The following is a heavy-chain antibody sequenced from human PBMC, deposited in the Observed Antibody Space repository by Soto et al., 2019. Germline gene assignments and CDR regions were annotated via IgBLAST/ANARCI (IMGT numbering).Heavy chain of an antibody. CDR3: ARDNGLAGSFDP. V-gene: IGHV3-48*02. D-gene: IGHD6-13*01. CDR1: GLTFSSYS. J-gene: IGHJ5*01. CDR2: ITSSRTTI. Sequence: PGGSLRLSCAASGLTFSSYSMNWFRQAPGKGPKWISYITSSRTTIFYAESVNGRFTISRDNAKNPLYLQMNSLRDEETAVYYCARDNGLAGSFDPWGQGTMVTVSS.